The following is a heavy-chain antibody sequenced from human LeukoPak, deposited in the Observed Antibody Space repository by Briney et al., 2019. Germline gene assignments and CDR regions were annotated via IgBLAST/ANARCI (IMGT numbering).Heavy chain of an antibody. Sequence: GGSLRLSCAASGFTVSSNDMSWVRQAPGKGLECISVIYSGGSTDYAVSVKGRLTISRDNSKNTLYLQMNSLRAEDTAVYYCARVVDHDYGDYYLDYWGQGTLVTVSS. CDR2: IYSGGST. CDR3: ARVVDHDYGDYYLDY. V-gene: IGHV3-53*01. CDR1: GFTVSSND. D-gene: IGHD4-17*01. J-gene: IGHJ4*02.